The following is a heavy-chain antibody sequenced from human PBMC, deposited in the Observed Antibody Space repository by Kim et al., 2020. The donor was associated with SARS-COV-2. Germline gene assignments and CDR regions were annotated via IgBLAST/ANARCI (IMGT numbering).Heavy chain of an antibody. Sequence: GGSLRLSCAASGFTFSNYYMSWILQAPGKGLEWVSYISSSSSYTNYADSVKGRFTISRDNSKNSLYLQMNSLRAEDTAVYYCARGCIAVAGTGMDVWGQGTTVTVSS. V-gene: IGHV3-11*03. CDR3: ARGCIAVAGTGMDV. J-gene: IGHJ6*02. CDR1: GFTFSNYY. D-gene: IGHD6-19*01. CDR2: ISSSSSYT.